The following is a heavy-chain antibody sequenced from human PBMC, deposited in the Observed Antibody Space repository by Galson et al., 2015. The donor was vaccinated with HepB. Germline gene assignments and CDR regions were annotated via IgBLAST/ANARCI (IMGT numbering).Heavy chain of an antibody. CDR3: VKGSDCSSTSCSWHFDY. D-gene: IGHD2-2*01. CDR1: GFTFSSYA. CDR2: ISSNGGST. Sequence: SLRLSCAASGFTFSSYAMHWVRQAPGKGLEYVSAISSNGGSTYYADSVKGRFTISSDNSKNTLYLQMSSLRAEDTAVYYCVKGSDCSSTSCSWHFDYWGQGTLVTVSS. V-gene: IGHV3-64D*06. J-gene: IGHJ4*02.